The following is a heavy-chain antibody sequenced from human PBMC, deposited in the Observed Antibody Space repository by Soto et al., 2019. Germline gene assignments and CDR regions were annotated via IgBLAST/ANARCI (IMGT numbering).Heavy chain of an antibody. J-gene: IGHJ4*02. Sequence: SETLSLTCAVSGGSFTGNNWWTWVRQPPGQGLEWIGEIYRTGSTNYNPSLKSRVTISLDKSENQFSLKVTSLTAADTAVYYCASRDPGTSVDCWGQGTLVTVSS. D-gene: IGHD1-7*01. CDR3: ASRDPGTSVDC. CDR1: GGSFTGNNW. V-gene: IGHV4-4*02. CDR2: IYRTGST.